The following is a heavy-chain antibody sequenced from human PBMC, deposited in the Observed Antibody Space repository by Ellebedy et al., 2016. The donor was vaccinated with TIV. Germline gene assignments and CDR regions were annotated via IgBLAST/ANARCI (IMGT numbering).Heavy chain of an antibody. D-gene: IGHD1-26*01. J-gene: IGHJ3*02. CDR3: ATERESAFPM. Sequence: ESLKISCAASGFTVSNNYMTWVRQAPGKGLEWVSAISQSGGDTYYADSVKGRFTISRDNSKNTLSLQMNSLRAEDTAIYHCATERESAFPMWGPGTMVTVSS. V-gene: IGHV3-23*01. CDR2: ISQSGGDT. CDR1: GFTVSNNY.